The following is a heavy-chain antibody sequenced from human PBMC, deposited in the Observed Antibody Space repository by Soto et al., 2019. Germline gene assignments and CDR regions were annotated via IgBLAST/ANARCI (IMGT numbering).Heavy chain of an antibody. CDR3: VKDFRGGCDWTPD. CDR2: IRGSGGPT. V-gene: IGHV3-23*01. J-gene: IGHJ4*02. CDR1: GFTFSNYA. Sequence: EVQLLESGGDLVQPGGSLRLSCAASGFTFSNYAMSWVRQAPGKGLEWVSLIRGSGGPTNYADSVKGRFTVSRDNSKNMLFLQMNSLRAEDTAVYFCVKDFRGGCDWTPDWGQGTLVTVSS. D-gene: IGHD5-12*01.